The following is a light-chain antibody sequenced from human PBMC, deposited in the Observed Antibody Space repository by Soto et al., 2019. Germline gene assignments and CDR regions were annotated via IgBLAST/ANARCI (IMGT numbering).Light chain of an antibody. Sequence: QSVLTQPPSVSGAPGQSVTISCTGSSSNIGAGYDVHWYQQLPGTAPKLLISGNSTRPSGVPDRFSGSKSGTSASLAITGLQAEDEADYYCQSYNSSLSGCVFGTGTKVTVL. CDR1: SSNIGAGYD. J-gene: IGLJ1*01. CDR2: GNS. V-gene: IGLV1-40*01. CDR3: QSYNSSLSGCV.